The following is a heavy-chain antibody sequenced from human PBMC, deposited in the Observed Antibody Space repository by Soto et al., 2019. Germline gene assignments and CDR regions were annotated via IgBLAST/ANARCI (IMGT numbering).Heavy chain of an antibody. V-gene: IGHV1-18*01. Sequence: ASVKVSCKASGYTFTSYGISWVRQAPGQGLEWMGWISAYNGNTNYAQKLQGRVTMTTDTSTSTAYMKLRSLRSDDTAVFYCARDLRRYSSGWSCFDYWGQGTRVPVSS. CDR3: ARDLRRYSSGWSCFDY. D-gene: IGHD6-19*01. CDR1: GYTFTSYG. CDR2: ISAYNGNT. J-gene: IGHJ4*02.